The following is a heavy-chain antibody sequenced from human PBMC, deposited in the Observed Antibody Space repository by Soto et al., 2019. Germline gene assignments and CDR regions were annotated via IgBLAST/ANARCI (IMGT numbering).Heavy chain of an antibody. CDR3: ARDQSAVAGHYYYGMDA. D-gene: IGHD6-19*01. J-gene: IGHJ6*02. CDR2: IIPMVGTA. V-gene: IGHV1-69*01. Sequence: QVQLVQSGAEVKKPGSSVKVSCKASGGTFASFAISWVRQAPGQGLEWMGGIIPMVGTANYAQTFQDRVTITADDSTTTAYMELSSLRSEDTAMYYCARDQSAVAGHYYYGMDAWGQGTTVTVSS. CDR1: GGTFASFA.